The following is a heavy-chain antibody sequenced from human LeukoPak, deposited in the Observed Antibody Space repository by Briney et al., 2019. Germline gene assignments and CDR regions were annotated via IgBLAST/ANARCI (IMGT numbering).Heavy chain of an antibody. J-gene: IGHJ4*02. V-gene: IGHV4-59*01. D-gene: IGHD6-13*01. CDR2: IYYTGST. Sequence: SETLSLTCTVSGGSISSYYWSWIRQPPGKGLEWIGYIYYTGSTDYNPSLKSRVAISVDTSKNQFSLRLSSVTAADTAVYYCARGSKAAPGTFDYWGQGTLVTVSS. CDR3: ARGSKAAPGTFDY. CDR1: GGSISSYY.